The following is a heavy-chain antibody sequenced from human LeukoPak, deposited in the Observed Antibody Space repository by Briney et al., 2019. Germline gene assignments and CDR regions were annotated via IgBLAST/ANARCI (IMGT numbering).Heavy chain of an antibody. J-gene: IGHJ5*02. D-gene: IGHD1-26*01. V-gene: IGHV4-34*01. CDR3: GRXXGGXYXXNXXP. CDR2: INHSGST. CDR1: GGSFSGYY. Sequence: CXVYGGSFSGYYWSWIRQPPGKGLEWIGEINHSGSTNYNPSLKSRVTISVDTSKNQFSLKLSSVNAADTAVYYCGRXXGGXYXXNXXPWGQGTLVTVSS.